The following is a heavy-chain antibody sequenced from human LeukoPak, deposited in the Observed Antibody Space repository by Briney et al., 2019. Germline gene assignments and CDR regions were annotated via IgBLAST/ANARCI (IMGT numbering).Heavy chain of an antibody. V-gene: IGHV4-39*07. D-gene: IGHD2-2*01. CDR2: IYYSGST. CDR3: ARDSTEDFFDY. CDR1: GGSISSSSYY. Sequence: SETLSLTCTVSGGSISSSSYYWGWIRQPPGKGLEWIGSIYYSGSTYYNPSLKSRVTISVDTSKNQSSLKLSSVTAADTAVYYCARDSTEDFFDYWGQGTLVTVSS. J-gene: IGHJ4*02.